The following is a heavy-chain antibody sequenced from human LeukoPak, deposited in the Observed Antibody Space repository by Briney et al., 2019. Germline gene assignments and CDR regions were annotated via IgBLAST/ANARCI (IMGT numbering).Heavy chain of an antibody. J-gene: IGHJ4*02. CDR2: ISGSGGST. CDR1: GFTFNSYG. D-gene: IGHD6-19*01. V-gene: IGHV3-23*01. CDR3: AKVSSGWYVGFFDY. Sequence: GGSLRLSCAASGFTFNSYGMSWVRQAPGKGLEWVSAISGSGGSTYYADSVKGRFTISRDNSKNTLYLQMNSLRAEDTAVYYCAKVSSGWYVGFFDYWGQGTLVTVSS.